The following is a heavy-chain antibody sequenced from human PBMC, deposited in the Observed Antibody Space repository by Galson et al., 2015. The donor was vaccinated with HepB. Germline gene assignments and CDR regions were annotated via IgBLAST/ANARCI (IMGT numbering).Heavy chain of an antibody. J-gene: IGHJ3*02. D-gene: IGHD6-13*01. Sequence: SVKVSCKASGYTFTNYGINWVRQAPGQGLEWMAWISTYDGNTNFAQKFQGRVTMTIDTSTSTAYMELRSLRSDDTAVYFCARGGSSWPDAFDIWGQGTMVTVSS. CDR3: ARGGSSWPDAFDI. V-gene: IGHV1-18*01. CDR1: GYTFTNYG. CDR2: ISTYDGNT.